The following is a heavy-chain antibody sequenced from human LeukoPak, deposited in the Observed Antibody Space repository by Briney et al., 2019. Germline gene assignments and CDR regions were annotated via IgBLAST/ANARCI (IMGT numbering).Heavy chain of an antibody. Sequence: SETLSLTCTVSGGSISSYSWSWVRQPPGKGLEWIAYMSYSGTTNYNPSLKSRVTISVDTSKKLFSLKLSSVTAADTAVYYCARHEGKLWFGETAMNYWGQGTLVTVSS. CDR3: ARHEGKLWFGETAMNY. D-gene: IGHD3-10*01. CDR1: GGSISSYS. J-gene: IGHJ4*02. V-gene: IGHV4-59*08. CDR2: MSYSGTT.